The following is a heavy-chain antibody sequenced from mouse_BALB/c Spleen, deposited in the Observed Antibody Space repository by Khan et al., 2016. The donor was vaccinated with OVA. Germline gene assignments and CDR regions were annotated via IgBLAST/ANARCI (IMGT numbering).Heavy chain of an antibody. CDR1: GYTFTSYW. Sequence: QVQLQQPGAELVKAGASVKMSCKASGYTFTSYWMHWVKQRLGQGLEWFAETNPTNGRTYYNEKFKSKATLTADKSSSTAYMLLSGPTFEDSAVYDCARIKKIVATYFDYWGQGTTLTVSS. D-gene: IGHD1-1*01. J-gene: IGHJ2*01. CDR3: ARIKKIVATYFDY. CDR2: TNPTNGRT. V-gene: IGHV1S81*02.